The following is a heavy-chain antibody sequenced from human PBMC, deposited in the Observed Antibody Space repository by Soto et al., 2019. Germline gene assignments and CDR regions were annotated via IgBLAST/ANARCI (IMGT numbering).Heavy chain of an antibody. Sequence: SVKVSCKASGGTFSSYAISWVRQAPGQGLEWMGGIIPIFGTANYAQKFQGRVTITADESTSTAYMELSSLRSEDTAVYYCATTRIAVAGPEDLYYFDYWXQGTLVTVSS. CDR2: IIPIFGTA. CDR1: GGTFSSYA. V-gene: IGHV1-69*13. CDR3: ATTRIAVAGPEDLYYFDY. J-gene: IGHJ4*02. D-gene: IGHD6-19*01.